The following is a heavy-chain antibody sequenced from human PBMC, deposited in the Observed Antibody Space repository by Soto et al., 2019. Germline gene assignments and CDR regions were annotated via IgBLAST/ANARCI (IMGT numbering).Heavy chain of an antibody. Sequence: GGSLRLSCAASGFTFSSYGMHWVRQAPGKGLEWVAVIWYDGSNKYYADSVKGRFTISRDNSKNTLYLQMNSLRAEDTAVYYCARGPLVGANKGAFDIWGQGTMVTVSS. V-gene: IGHV3-33*01. CDR1: GFTFSSYG. CDR3: ARGPLVGANKGAFDI. J-gene: IGHJ3*02. CDR2: IWYDGSNK. D-gene: IGHD1-26*01.